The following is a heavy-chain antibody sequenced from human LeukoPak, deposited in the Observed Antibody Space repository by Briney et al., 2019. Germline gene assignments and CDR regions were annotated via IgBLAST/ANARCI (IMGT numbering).Heavy chain of an antibody. CDR1: GYTFTSYA. Sequence: ASVKVSCKASGYTFTSYAMNWVRQAPGQGLEWMGWINTNTGNPTYAQGFTGRFVFSLDTSVSTAYLQISSLKAEDTAVYYCARLPPRSEYQLLKGALYSYGKDAFDIWGQGTMVTVSS. J-gene: IGHJ3*02. V-gene: IGHV7-4-1*02. CDR3: ARLPPRSEYQLLKGALYSYGKDAFDI. D-gene: IGHD5-18*01. CDR2: INTNTGNP.